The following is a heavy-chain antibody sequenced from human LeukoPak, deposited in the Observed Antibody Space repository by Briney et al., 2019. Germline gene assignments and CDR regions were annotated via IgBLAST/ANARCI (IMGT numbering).Heavy chain of an antibody. CDR2: ISGSGTST. V-gene: IGHV3-23*01. D-gene: IGHD3-22*01. Sequence: GGSLRLSCAASGFTFSNYAMSWVRHAPGKGLEWVSGISGSGTSTYYADSVKGRFTISRDNSKNTLYLQMNSLRAEDTAVYYCASRNYYDSSGYYYYYFDYWGQEILVTVSS. CDR3: ASRNYYDSSGYYYYYFDY. J-gene: IGHJ4*02. CDR1: GFTFSNYA.